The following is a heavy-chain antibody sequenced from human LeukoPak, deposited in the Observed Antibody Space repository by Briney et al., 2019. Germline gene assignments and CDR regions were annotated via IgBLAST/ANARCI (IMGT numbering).Heavy chain of an antibody. Sequence: PGGTLRLSCAASGLRFSDYYVSWIRQAPGKGLQWVSYISSGGDIMHYADSVKGRFTISRDNSKNTLYLQMNSLRAEDTAVYYCAKDGLAAAGANYFDYWGQGTLVTVSS. CDR3: AKDGLAAAGANYFDY. D-gene: IGHD6-13*01. J-gene: IGHJ4*02. V-gene: IGHV3-11*04. CDR2: ISSGGDIM. CDR1: GLRFSDYY.